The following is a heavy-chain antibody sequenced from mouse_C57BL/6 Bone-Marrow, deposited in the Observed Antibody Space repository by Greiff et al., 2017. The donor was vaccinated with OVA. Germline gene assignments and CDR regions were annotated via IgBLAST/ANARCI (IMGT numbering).Heavy chain of an antibody. CDR1: GYTFTSYW. CDR2: INPSNGGT. Sequence: QVQLQQPGTELVKPGASVKLSCKASGYTFTSYWMHWVKQRPGQGLEWIGNINPSNGGTNYNEKFKSKATLTVDKSSSTAYIQLSSLTSEDSAVYYCASQFTTVVAQDYWGQGTTLTVSS. CDR3: ASQFTTVVAQDY. D-gene: IGHD1-1*01. J-gene: IGHJ2*01. V-gene: IGHV1-53*01.